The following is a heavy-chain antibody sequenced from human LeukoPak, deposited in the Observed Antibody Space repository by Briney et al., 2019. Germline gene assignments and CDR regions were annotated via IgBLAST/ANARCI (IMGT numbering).Heavy chain of an antibody. Sequence: GGSLRLSCAASGFTFSSYAMHWVRQAPGKGLEWVSGISWNSDYIDYADSVKGRFTISRDNAENSLYLQMNSLRAEDMALYYCAKGSYADYSYYFDSWGQGTLVTVSS. CDR3: AKGSYADYSYYFDS. CDR1: GFTFSSYA. D-gene: IGHD4-17*01. CDR2: ISWNSDYI. V-gene: IGHV3-9*03. J-gene: IGHJ4*02.